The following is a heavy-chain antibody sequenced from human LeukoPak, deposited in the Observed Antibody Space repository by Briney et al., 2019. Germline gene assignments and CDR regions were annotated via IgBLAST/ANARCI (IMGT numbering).Heavy chain of an antibody. J-gene: IGHJ4*02. CDR1: GYIFTSYG. V-gene: IGHV1-18*01. CDR2: ISAYNGNT. D-gene: IGHD6-13*01. Sequence: ASVKVSCKAAGYIFTSYGISWVRQAPGQGLEWMGWISAYNGNTNYAQKLQGRVTMTTDTSTSTAYMELRSLRSDDTAVYYCARDLSPYSSSWSLDYWGQGTLVTVSS. CDR3: ARDLSPYSSSWSLDY.